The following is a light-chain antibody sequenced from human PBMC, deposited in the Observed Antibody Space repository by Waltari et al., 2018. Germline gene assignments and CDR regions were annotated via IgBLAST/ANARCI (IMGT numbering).Light chain of an antibody. CDR3: TSYTSSITYV. CDR2: EVN. V-gene: IGLV2-14*01. Sequence: QSALTQPASVSGSPGQSITISCTGTSSDVGGYNYVSWYQQPPGKAPKLMIYEVNKRPSGVSDRFSGSKSGNTASLTISGLQAEDEADYYCTSYTSSITYVFGTGTKVTVL. CDR1: SSDVGGYNY. J-gene: IGLJ1*01.